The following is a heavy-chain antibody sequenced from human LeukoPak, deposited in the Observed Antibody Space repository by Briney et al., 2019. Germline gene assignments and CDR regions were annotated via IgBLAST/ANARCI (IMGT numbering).Heavy chain of an antibody. CDR2: INRGDGST. V-gene: IGHV3-23*01. CDR3: AKGASSVAVAGNSYFDS. J-gene: IGHJ4*02. Sequence: GGSLRLSCGVSGFTFSMYAMNWVRQAPGKGLEWVSGINRGDGSTYYADSVKGRFTISRDNSKNTLYLEMNSLRGEDTAVYYCAKGASSVAVAGNSYFDSWGQGTLVTVSS. CDR1: GFTFSMYA. D-gene: IGHD6-19*01.